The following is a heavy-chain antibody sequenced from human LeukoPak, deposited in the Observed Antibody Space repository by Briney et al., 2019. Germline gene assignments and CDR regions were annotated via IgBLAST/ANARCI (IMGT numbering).Heavy chain of an antibody. CDR3: ARRLSLYCSSTSCDTGGWVDY. Sequence: KPSETLSLTCAVSGYSISSGYYWGWIRQPPGKGLEWIGSIYHSGSTYYNPSLKSRVTISVDTSKNQFSLKLSSVTAADTAEYYCARRLSLYCSSTSCDTGGWVDYWGQGTLVTVSS. CDR2: IYHSGST. V-gene: IGHV4-38-2*01. J-gene: IGHJ4*02. D-gene: IGHD2-2*02. CDR1: GYSISSGYY.